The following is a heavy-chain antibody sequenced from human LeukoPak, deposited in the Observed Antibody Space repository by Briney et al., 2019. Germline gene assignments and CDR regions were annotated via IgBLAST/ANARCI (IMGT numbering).Heavy chain of an antibody. CDR3: AREGQLVGMYYFDY. D-gene: IGHD6-6*01. V-gene: IGHV1-46*01. Sequence: GASVKVSCKASGYIFTNYYIHWVRQAPGQGLEWTGIINPSSGSTSYAQTFQGRVTMTRDMSTTTAYMEVSSLRSEDTAVYYCAREGQLVGMYYFDYWGQGTLVTVSS. J-gene: IGHJ4*02. CDR1: GYIFTNYY. CDR2: INPSSGST.